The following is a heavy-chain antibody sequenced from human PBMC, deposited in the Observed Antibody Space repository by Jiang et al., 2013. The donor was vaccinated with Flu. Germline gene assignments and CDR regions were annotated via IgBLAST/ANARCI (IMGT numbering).Heavy chain of an antibody. V-gene: IGHV3-64D*06. CDR3: VSQDYGVYEFDC. Sequence: YAMHWVRQAPGQGLEYLSTINSNGDDTYYADSVKGRFTISRDNSKKMLYLQMSSLRPEDTAVYYCVSQDYGVYEFDCWGQGTLVTVSS. D-gene: IGHD4-17*01. J-gene: IGHJ4*02. CDR1: YA. CDR2: INSNGDDT.